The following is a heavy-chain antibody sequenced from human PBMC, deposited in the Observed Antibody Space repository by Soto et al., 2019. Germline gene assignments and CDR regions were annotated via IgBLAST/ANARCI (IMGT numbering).Heavy chain of an antibody. CDR1: GFTFSDYY. CDR2: ISYSSYRS. CDR3: ARAGYNSEDYYGMDV. D-gene: IGHD1-20*01. J-gene: IGHJ6*02. V-gene: IGHV3-11*05. Sequence: QVPLVESGGGLVKPGGSLRLSCAASGFTFSDYYMTWIRQAPGKGLEWVSCISYSSYRSNYADSVKGRFTISRDNAKNSLYLQMSSLTADDTAVYYCARAGYNSEDYYGMDVWGQGTTVTVSS.